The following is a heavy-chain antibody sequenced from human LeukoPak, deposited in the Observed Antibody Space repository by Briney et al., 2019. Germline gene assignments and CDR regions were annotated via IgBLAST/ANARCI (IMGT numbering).Heavy chain of an antibody. Sequence: GASVKGSCKASGGTFSSYTISWVRQAPGQGLEWMGRIIPILGIANYAQKFQGRVTITADKSTSTAYMELSSLRSEDTAVYYCARARGIAARPWWYWGQGTLVTVSS. J-gene: IGHJ4*02. CDR3: ARARGIAARPWWY. CDR2: IIPILGIA. D-gene: IGHD6-6*01. CDR1: GGTFSSYT. V-gene: IGHV1-69*02.